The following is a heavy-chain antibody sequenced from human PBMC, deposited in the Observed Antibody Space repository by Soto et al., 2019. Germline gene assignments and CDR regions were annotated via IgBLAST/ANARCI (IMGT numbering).Heavy chain of an antibody. CDR3: ARHFLERLGSGRVVPAAIDY. V-gene: IGHV4-39*01. D-gene: IGHD2-2*01. CDR1: GGSISSSSYY. CDR2: IYYSGST. Sequence: SETLSLTCTVSGGSISSSSYYWGWIRQPPGKGLEWIGSIYYSGSTYYNPSLKSRVTISVDTSKNQFSLKLSSVTAADTAVYYCARHFLERLGSGRVVPAAIDYWGQGTLVIVSS. J-gene: IGHJ4*02.